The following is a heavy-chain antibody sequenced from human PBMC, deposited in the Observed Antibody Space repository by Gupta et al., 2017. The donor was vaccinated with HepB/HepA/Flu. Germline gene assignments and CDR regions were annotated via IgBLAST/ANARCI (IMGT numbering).Heavy chain of an antibody. CDR3: AREVYDYGDYNWFDP. J-gene: IGHJ5*02. CDR1: GGSISSGDYY. CDR2: IYYSGST. Sequence: QVQLQESGPGLVTPSQTLSLTCTVSGGSISSGDYYWSWIRQPPGKGLEWIGYIYYSGSTYYNPSLKSRVTISVDTSKNQFSLKLSSVTAADTAVYYCAREVYDYGDYNWFDPWGQGTLVTVSS. V-gene: IGHV4-30-4*01. D-gene: IGHD4-17*01.